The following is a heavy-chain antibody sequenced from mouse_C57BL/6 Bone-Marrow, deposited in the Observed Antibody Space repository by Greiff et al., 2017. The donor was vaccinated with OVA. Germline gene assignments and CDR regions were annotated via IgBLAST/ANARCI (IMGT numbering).Heavy chain of an antibody. CDR3: ARIAAVDGYYVGAY. J-gene: IGHJ3*01. V-gene: IGHV8-8*01. D-gene: IGHD2-3*01. CDR1: GFSLSTFGMG. CDR2: IWWDDDK. Sequence: QVTLKESGPGILQPSQTLSLTCSFSGFSLSTFGMGVGWIRQPSGKGLEWLAHIWWDDDKYYNPALKSRLTISKDTSKNQVFLKIAKGDTAETATYYCARIAAVDGYYVGAYWGQGTLVTVSA.